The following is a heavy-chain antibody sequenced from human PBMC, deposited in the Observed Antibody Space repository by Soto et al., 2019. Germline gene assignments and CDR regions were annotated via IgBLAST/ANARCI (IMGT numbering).Heavy chain of an antibody. CDR1: GFIFRNHG. J-gene: IGHJ3*02. CDR3: ARWSDYRALNI. V-gene: IGHV3-33*01. D-gene: IGHD3-3*01. Sequence: PGGSLRLSCAASGFIFRNHGMHWVRQAPGKGQEWVAVIWYDGSNKYYADSVKGRVTISRDNSKNMLYLQMNSLRPEDTAMYYCARWSDYRALNIWDQGTMITVS. CDR2: IWYDGSNK.